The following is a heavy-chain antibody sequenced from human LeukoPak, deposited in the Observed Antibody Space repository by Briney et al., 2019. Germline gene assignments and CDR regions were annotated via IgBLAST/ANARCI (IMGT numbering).Heavy chain of an antibody. CDR3: LRLGAGDLGYFYSYIDV. J-gene: IGHJ6*03. CDR1: GYSFISHW. CDR2: IYPYDSDT. V-gene: IGHV5-51*01. D-gene: IGHD2-21*02. Sequence: GESLKISCKASGYSFISHWIGWVRQRPGQGLEFMGIIYPYDSDTKYSPSLQVQVTISVDKSISITYLQWRSLKASDTAMYFCLRLGAGDLGYFYSYIDVWGKGTTVTVSS.